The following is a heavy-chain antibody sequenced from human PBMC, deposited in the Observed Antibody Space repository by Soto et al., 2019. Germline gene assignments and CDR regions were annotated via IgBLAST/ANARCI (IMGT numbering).Heavy chain of an antibody. CDR2: TRNKANSYTT. V-gene: IGHV3-72*01. D-gene: IGHD2-21*02. Sequence: PGGSLRLSCAASGFTFSDHYMDWVRQAPGKGLEWVGRTRNKANSYTTEYAASVKGRFTISRDDSKNSLYLQMNSLKTEDTAVYYCAKEYCGGDCYFGLYYYYGMDVWGQGTTVTVSS. CDR3: AKEYCGGDCYFGLYYYYGMDV. CDR1: GFTFSDHY. J-gene: IGHJ6*02.